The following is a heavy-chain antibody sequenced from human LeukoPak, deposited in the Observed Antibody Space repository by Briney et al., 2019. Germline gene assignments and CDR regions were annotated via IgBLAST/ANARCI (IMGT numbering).Heavy chain of an antibody. CDR1: GYSFTSYW. Sequence: GEPLKISCKGPGYSFTSYWIGWVRQMPGKGLEWMGIIYPGDSDTRYSPPFEGQVTISADKSISTAYLQWSSLKASDTAMYYCARLVAVAGAGAFDIWGQGTMVTVSS. CDR2: IYPGDSDT. V-gene: IGHV5-51*01. D-gene: IGHD6-19*01. J-gene: IGHJ3*02. CDR3: ARLVAVAGAGAFDI.